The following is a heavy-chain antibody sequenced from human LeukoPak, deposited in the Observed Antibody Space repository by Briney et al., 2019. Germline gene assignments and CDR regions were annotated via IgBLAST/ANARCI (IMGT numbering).Heavy chain of an antibody. CDR3: ARDGAYYYDSRVFDY. J-gene: IGHJ4*02. CDR2: ISYDGSNK. Sequence: PGGSLRLSCAASGFTFSSYGMHWVRQAPGKGLEWVAVISYDGSNKYYADSVKGRFTISRDNSKNTLYLQMNSLRAEDTAVYYCARDGAYYYDSRVFDYWGQGTLVTVSS. D-gene: IGHD3-22*01. CDR1: GFTFSSYG. V-gene: IGHV3-30*19.